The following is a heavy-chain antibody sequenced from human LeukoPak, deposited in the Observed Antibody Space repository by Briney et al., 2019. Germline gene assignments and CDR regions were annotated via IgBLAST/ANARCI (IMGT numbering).Heavy chain of an antibody. J-gene: IGHJ4*02. CDR2: ISSNGGST. CDR1: GFTFSSYS. Sequence: GGSLRLSCSASGFTFSSYSMHWVRQAPGKGLEYVSAISSNGGSTYYADSVKGRFTISRDNPKNTLYLQMNSLRAEDTAVYYCATSDYYYFDYWGQGTLVTVSS. CDR3: ATSDYYYFDY. V-gene: IGHV3-64*04. D-gene: IGHD3-22*01.